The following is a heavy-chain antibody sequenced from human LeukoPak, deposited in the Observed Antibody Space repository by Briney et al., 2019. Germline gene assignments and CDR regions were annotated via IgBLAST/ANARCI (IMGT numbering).Heavy chain of an antibody. CDR3: VRDPHVENYFGTNTGLRDF. D-gene: IGHD1-14*01. CDR1: GGSISSSPW. Sequence: SGTLALTCAVSGGSISSSPWCSWVRQPPGKGLEWIGTIYRDGNTDYNPSLKSRVTISVDKAKNQLALKLTSVTAADTAVYYCVRDPHVENYFGTNTGLRDFWGQGTLVTVSS. CDR2: IYRDGNT. J-gene: IGHJ4*02. V-gene: IGHV4-4*02.